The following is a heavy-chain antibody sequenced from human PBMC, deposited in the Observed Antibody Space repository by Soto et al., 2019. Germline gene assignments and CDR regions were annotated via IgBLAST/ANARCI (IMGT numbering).Heavy chain of an antibody. D-gene: IGHD5-18*01. Sequence: SETLSLTCTVSGGSISSGGYYWSWILQHPGKGLEWIGYIYYSGSTYYNPSLKSRVTISVDTSKNQFSLKLSSVTAADTAVYYCARGAGYSYGHNWFDPWGQGTLVTVSS. CDR1: GGSISSGGYY. CDR3: ARGAGYSYGHNWFDP. J-gene: IGHJ5*02. V-gene: IGHV4-31*03. CDR2: IYYSGST.